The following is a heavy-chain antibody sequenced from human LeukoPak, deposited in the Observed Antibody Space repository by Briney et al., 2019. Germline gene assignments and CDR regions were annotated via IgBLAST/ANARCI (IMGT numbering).Heavy chain of an antibody. CDR3: ARISWELLQNAFDI. D-gene: IGHD1-26*01. Sequence: PSETLSLTCTVSGASVSSASYWSWIRQPPGKGVEWIAHIYNGVNTNYNPSLKSRVTISVDTSKNQFSLKLSSVTAADTAVYYCARISWELLQNAFDIWGQGTMVTVSS. CDR2: IYNGVNT. V-gene: IGHV4-61*01. J-gene: IGHJ3*02. CDR1: GASVSSASY.